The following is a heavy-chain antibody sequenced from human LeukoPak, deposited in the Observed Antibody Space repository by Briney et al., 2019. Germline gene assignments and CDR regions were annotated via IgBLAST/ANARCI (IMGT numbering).Heavy chain of an antibody. CDR3: AREGVNYYDSSGYYAVS. CDR2: LRAGGPYGTEK. CDR1: GFNFNTFI. D-gene: IGHD3-22*01. J-gene: IGHJ5*02. Sequence: GGSLRLSCAAAGFNFNTFIMHWVRQAPGKGLEWVTFLRAGGPYGTEKFYADSVKGRFTISRDSSQNTVYLQMNSLRAEDTAVYYCAREGVNYYDSSGYYAVSWGREPWSPSPQ. V-gene: IGHV3-30*02.